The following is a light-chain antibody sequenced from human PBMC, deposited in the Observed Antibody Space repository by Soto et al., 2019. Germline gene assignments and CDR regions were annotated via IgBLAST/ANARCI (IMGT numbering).Light chain of an antibody. Sequence: TQSPSTLSASVGDRVTITCRASQSISSYLAWYQQKPGQAPRLLFYGASSRATGIPDRFSGSGSGTDFTLTISRMEPEDFAVYYCQQYGSSPRTFGQGTKLEIK. CDR2: GAS. CDR3: QQYGSSPRT. V-gene: IGKV3-20*01. CDR1: QSISSY. J-gene: IGKJ2*01.